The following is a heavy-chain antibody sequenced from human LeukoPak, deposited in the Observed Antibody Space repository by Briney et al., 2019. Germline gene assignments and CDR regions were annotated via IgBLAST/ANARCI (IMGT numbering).Heavy chain of an antibody. CDR2: IYLDDSDI. D-gene: IGHD2-15*01. J-gene: IGHJ3*02. V-gene: IGHV5-51*01. CDR1: GYRFTNYW. CDR3: ARHLTYCSGGNCYSQLGDPFDI. Sequence: GESLKISCKVSGYRFTNYWIGWVRQMPGEGLEWMGVIYLDDSDIRYSPSFRGRVTISADKSITTAYLQWSNLKASDTALYYCARHLTYCSGGNCYSQLGDPFDIWGQGTMVTVSS.